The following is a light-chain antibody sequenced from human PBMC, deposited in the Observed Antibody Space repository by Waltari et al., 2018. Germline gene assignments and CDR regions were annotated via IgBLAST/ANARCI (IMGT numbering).Light chain of an antibody. CDR2: DVS. Sequence: QSALTQPASVSGSAGPSITISCYGTSSDVGFYNYVSWYQQHPGKAPHLMIYDVSQRPSGVSDRFSGSKSGNTASLTISGLQAEDEADYYCNSYTGSSAWVFGGGTKVTVL. J-gene: IGLJ3*02. CDR1: SSDVGFYNY. V-gene: IGLV2-14*01. CDR3: NSYTGSSAWV.